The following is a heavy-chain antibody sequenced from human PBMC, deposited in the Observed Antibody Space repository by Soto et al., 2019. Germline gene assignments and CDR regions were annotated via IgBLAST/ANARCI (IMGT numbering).Heavy chain of an antibody. CDR1: GFTFSNYA. CDR3: ARNCGAACHAVFFY. V-gene: IGHV3-23*01. CDR2: ISGGGGSS. Sequence: EVQLLESVGGLVQHGGSLRLSCAASGFTFSNYAMSWVRQAPGKGLEWVSGISGGGGSSYYADSVKGRFTISRDNSKNPLYLQMNSLRAEDPAVYYCARNCGAACHAVFFYWGQGTLVIVSS. D-gene: IGHD2-21*01. J-gene: IGHJ4*02.